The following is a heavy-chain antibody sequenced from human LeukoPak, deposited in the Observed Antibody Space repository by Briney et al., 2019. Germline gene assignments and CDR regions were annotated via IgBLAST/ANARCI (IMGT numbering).Heavy chain of an antibody. CDR2: IYPGDSDT. J-gene: IGHJ4*02. V-gene: IGHV5-51*01. D-gene: IGHD6-6*01. Sequence: GESLKISCKGSGYSFTSYWIGWVRQMPGKGLEWMGIIYPGDSDTRYSPSFQGQVTISADKSISTAYLQWSSLKASDTAMCYCAGFIPEYSSSSGGYYFDYWGQGTLVTVSS. CDR1: GYSFTSYW. CDR3: AGFIPEYSSSSGGYYFDY.